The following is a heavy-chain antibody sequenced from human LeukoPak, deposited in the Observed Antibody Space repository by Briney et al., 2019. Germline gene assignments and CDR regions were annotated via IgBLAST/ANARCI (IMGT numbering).Heavy chain of an antibody. CDR2: INHSGST. CDR1: GGSFSGYY. CDR3: ARGLSDVY. J-gene: IGHJ4*02. V-gene: IGHV4-34*01. Sequence: SETLSLTCAVYGGSFSGYYWTWIRQPPGKGLEWIGEINHSGSTNYNPSLKSRVTISIDTSKNQFSLILSSVTAADTAVYYCARGLSDVYWGRGTLVTVSS.